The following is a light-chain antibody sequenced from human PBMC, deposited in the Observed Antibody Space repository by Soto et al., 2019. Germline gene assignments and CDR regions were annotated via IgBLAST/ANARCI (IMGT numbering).Light chain of an antibody. CDR2: EVS. V-gene: IGLV2-8*01. Sequence: QSALTQPPSASGSPGQSVTISCTGTSSDVGGYNYVSWYQQHPGKVPKLMIYEVSKRPSGVPDRFSGSKSGNTASLTVSGLQAEDEADYYCSSYAGRNNVVFGGGTKLTVL. J-gene: IGLJ2*01. CDR1: SSDVGGYNY. CDR3: SSYAGRNNVV.